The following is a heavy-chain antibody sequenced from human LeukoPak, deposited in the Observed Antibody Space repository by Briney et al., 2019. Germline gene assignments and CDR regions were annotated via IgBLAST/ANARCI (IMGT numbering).Heavy chain of an antibody. CDR3: ARGGCDGACSFDH. J-gene: IGHJ4*02. V-gene: IGHV1-46*01. D-gene: IGHD2-21*02. CDR2: TNPSGGSP. Sequence: ASVKVSCKASVYSFSTYSFHWVRQAPGQGLEWMGITNPSGGSPNYAQKFQGRVTMTRDTSTSTVFMELSSLRSDDTAVYYCARGGCDGACSFDHWGQGTLVTVSS. CDR1: VYSFSTYS.